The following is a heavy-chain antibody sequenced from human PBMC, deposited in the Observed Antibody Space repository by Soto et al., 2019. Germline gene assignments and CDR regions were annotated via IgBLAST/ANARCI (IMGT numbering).Heavy chain of an antibody. CDR3: ARRTNGMEV. Sequence: GDSLKICCRCAGYRCTSYWIGWVRPMPGKGLEWMGIIYPGDSDTRYSPSFQGQVTISADKSISTAYLQWSSLKASDTAMYYCARRTNGMEVWGQGTTVTVFS. V-gene: IGHV5-51*01. CDR2: IYPGDSDT. J-gene: IGHJ6*02. CDR1: GYRCTSYW.